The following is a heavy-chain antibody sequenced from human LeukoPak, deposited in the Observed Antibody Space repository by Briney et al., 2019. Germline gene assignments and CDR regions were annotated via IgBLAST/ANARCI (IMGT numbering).Heavy chain of an antibody. Sequence: PGGSLRLSCAASGFTCSTYVMSWVRQAPGKGLEWVSSISSGSNYIYYADSVKGRFTISRDNARTSLYLQMNSLRAEDTAVYYCARDKAQDSVYYGMDVWGQGTTVTVSS. V-gene: IGHV3-21*06. D-gene: IGHD6-6*01. J-gene: IGHJ6*02. CDR2: ISSGSNYI. CDR3: ARDKAQDSVYYGMDV. CDR1: GFTCSTYV.